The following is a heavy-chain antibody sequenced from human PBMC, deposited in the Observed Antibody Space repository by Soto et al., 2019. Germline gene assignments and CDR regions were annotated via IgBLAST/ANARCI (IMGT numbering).Heavy chain of an antibody. J-gene: IGHJ6*02. V-gene: IGHV1-69*06. CDR3: ARDGRTGGYDPSLRYYYGMDV. D-gene: IGHD5-12*01. Sequence: QVQLVQSGAEVKKPGSSVKVSCKASGGTFSSYAISWVRQAPGQGLEWMGGIIPIFGTANYAQKFQGRVTITADKSTSTAYMELSSLRSEDTAVYYCARDGRTGGYDPSLRYYYGMDVWGQGTTVTVSS. CDR1: GGTFSSYA. CDR2: IIPIFGTA.